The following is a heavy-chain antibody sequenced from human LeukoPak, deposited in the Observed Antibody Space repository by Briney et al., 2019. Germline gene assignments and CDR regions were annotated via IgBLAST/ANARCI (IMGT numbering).Heavy chain of an antibody. Sequence: PSETLSLTCTASGGSISSSNFYWGWIRQPPGKGLEWIGSIYYSGSTYYNPSLKSRVSISVDTSKNQFSLKLSSVTAADTAVYYCARDARVQKWFGELLKTTTYYFDYWGQGTLVTVSS. D-gene: IGHD3-10*01. CDR1: GGSISSSNFY. CDR2: IYYSGST. CDR3: ARDARVQKWFGELLKTTTYYFDY. V-gene: IGHV4-39*07. J-gene: IGHJ4*02.